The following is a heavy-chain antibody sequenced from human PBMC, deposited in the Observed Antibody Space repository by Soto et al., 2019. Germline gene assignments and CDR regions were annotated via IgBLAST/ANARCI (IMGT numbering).Heavy chain of an antibody. CDR3: ARGLILWYGELSRRGDYYYDMDV. CDR2: IKESGST. D-gene: IGHD3-10*01. CDR1: GGSFSGYY. Sequence: QVQLQQWGAGLLKPSETLSLTCAVYGGSFSGYYWSWIRQPPGKGLEWIGEIKESGSTKYNPSLKSRVTISVDTTKNQFSLKLSSVTAADKAVYYCARGLILWYGELSRRGDYYYDMDVWGKGTTVPVSS. V-gene: IGHV4-34*01. J-gene: IGHJ6*03.